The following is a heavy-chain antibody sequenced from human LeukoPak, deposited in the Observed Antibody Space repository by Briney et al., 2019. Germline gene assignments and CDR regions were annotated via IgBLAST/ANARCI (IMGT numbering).Heavy chain of an antibody. CDR3: AETRYYYGSGSYHPPNYFDY. J-gene: IGHJ4*02. CDR1: GYTFTGYY. Sequence: ASVKVSCKASGYTFTGYYMHWVRQAPGQGLEWMGWINPNSGGTNYAQKFQGRVTMTRDTSISTAYMELSRLRSDDTAVYYCAETRYYYGSGSYHPPNYFDYWGQGTLVTVSS. CDR2: INPNSGGT. D-gene: IGHD3-10*01. V-gene: IGHV1-2*02.